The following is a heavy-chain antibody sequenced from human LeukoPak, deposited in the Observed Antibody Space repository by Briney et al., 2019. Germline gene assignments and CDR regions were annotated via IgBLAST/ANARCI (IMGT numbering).Heavy chain of an antibody. CDR3: ARSIELWPHFDY. D-gene: IGHD5-18*01. Sequence: NPSETLSLTCTVSGGSISSSPYYWGWIRQPPGKGLEWIGSTYYSESTYYNPSLKSRVTISVDTSKNQFSLKLGSVTAADTAVYYCARSIELWPHFDYWGQGTLVTVSS. CDR1: GGSISSSPYY. V-gene: IGHV4-39*01. CDR2: TYYSEST. J-gene: IGHJ4*02.